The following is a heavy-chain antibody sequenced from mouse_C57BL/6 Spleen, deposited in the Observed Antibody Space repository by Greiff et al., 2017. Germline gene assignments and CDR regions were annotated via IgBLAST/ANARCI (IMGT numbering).Heavy chain of an antibody. CDR2: ISDGGSYT. J-gene: IGHJ3*01. V-gene: IGHV5-4*01. CDR3: ARDVNYYGSSYGFAY. CDR1: GFTFSSYA. Sequence: EVKLVESGGGLVKPGGSLKLSCAASGFTFSSYAMSWVRQTPEKRLEWVATISDGGSYTYYPDNVKGRFTISRDNAKNNLYLQMSHLKSEDTAMYYCARDVNYYGSSYGFAYWGQGTLVTVSA. D-gene: IGHD1-1*01.